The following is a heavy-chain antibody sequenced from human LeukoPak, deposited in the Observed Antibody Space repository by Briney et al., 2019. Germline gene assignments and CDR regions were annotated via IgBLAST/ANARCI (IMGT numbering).Heavy chain of an antibody. V-gene: IGHV3-30*18. CDR2: ISYDGSNE. Sequence: PGGSLRLSCPASGFTFSSYGMHWVRQAPGKGLEWVAVISYDGSNEDYADSVKGRFTISRDNSKNTLYLQMNSLRPEDTAVYYCAKDQDGSGWQIDYWGQGTLVTVSS. D-gene: IGHD6-19*01. J-gene: IGHJ4*02. CDR3: AKDQDGSGWQIDY. CDR1: GFTFSSYG.